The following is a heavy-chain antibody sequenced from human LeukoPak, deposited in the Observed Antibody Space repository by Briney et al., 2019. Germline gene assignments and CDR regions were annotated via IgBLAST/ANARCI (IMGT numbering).Heavy chain of an antibody. J-gene: IGHJ4*02. V-gene: IGHV4-30-4*08. CDR3: ARLYYDFWSGYYTMAQFDY. Sequence: SQTLSLTCTVSGVSISSGDYYWRWIRQPPGKGLERIGYIYYSGSTYYNPSLKSRVTISVDTSKNQFSLKLSSVTAADTAVYYCARLYYDFWSGYYTMAQFDYWGQGTLVTVSS. CDR1: GVSISSGDYY. D-gene: IGHD3-3*01. CDR2: IYYSGST.